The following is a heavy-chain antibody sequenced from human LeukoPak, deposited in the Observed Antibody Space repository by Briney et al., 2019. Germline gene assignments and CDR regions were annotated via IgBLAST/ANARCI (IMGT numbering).Heavy chain of an antibody. D-gene: IGHD3-10*01. CDR2: IISSGSTI. CDR1: GFPFSSYE. V-gene: IGHV3-48*03. Sequence: PGGSLSLSCAASGFPFSSYEMNWVRQAPGKGLEWVSYIISSGSTIYYADSVKGRFTISRDNAKNSLYLQMNSLRAEDTAVYYCARDLRRFGTLVDYWGQGTLVTVSS. CDR3: ARDLRRFGTLVDY. J-gene: IGHJ4*02.